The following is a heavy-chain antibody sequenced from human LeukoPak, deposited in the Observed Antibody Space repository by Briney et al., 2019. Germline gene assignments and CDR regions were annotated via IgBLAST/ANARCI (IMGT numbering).Heavy chain of an antibody. CDR1: GYSFTSYW. Sequence: GESLRISCKGSGYSFTSYWIGWVRQMPGKGLEWMGIIYPGDSDTRYSPSFQGQVTISADKSISTAYLQWSSLKASDTAMYYCARQGATTYNWFDPWGQGTLVTVSS. CDR3: ARQGATTYNWFDP. V-gene: IGHV5-51*01. D-gene: IGHD5-24*01. J-gene: IGHJ5*02. CDR2: IYPGDSDT.